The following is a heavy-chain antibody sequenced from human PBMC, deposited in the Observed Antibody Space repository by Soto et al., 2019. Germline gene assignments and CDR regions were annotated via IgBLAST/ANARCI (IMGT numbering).Heavy chain of an antibody. CDR3: ASLITMIVI. Sequence: RLSCAASGFTFSSYAMHWVRQAPGKGLEWVAVISYDGSNKYYADSVKGRFTISRDNSKNTLYLQMNSLRAEDTAVYYCASLITMIVIWGQGTMVTVSS. CDR1: GFTFSSYA. D-gene: IGHD3-22*01. J-gene: IGHJ3*02. V-gene: IGHV3-30-3*01. CDR2: ISYDGSNK.